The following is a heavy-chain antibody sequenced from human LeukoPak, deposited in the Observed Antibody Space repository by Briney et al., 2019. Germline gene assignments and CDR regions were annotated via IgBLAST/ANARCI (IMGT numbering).Heavy chain of an antibody. Sequence: GGSLRLSCVASGVIFSDYNLHWIRQAPGKGLEWVAFIGDDGNTRYYADSVKGRFTISRDNSKNTLYLQMNSLRAEDTAIYYCARGFIMVRELIINKDSGGVWGLGTRVTVSS. D-gene: IGHD3-10*01. CDR1: GVIFSDYN. CDR3: ARGFIMVRELIINKDSGGV. CDR2: IGDDGNTR. J-gene: IGHJ3*01. V-gene: IGHV3-30*02.